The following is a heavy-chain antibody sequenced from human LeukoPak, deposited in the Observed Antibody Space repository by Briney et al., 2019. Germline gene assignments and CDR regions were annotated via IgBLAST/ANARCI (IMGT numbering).Heavy chain of an antibody. D-gene: IGHD1-26*01. Sequence: GGSLRLSCAAPGFTFSSYGMHWVRQAPGKGLEWVAVISYDGSNKYYADSVKGRFTISRDNSKNTLYLQMDSLRAEDTAVYYCAKDLKGARGYFDYWGQGTLVTVSS. CDR3: AKDLKGARGYFDY. V-gene: IGHV3-30*18. CDR1: GFTFSSYG. J-gene: IGHJ4*02. CDR2: ISYDGSNK.